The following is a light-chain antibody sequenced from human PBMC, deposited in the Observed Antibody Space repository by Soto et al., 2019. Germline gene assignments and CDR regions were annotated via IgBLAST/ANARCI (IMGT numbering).Light chain of an antibody. V-gene: IGKV1-5*01. CDR3: QQYNSYSSLT. CDR2: DAS. J-gene: IGKJ4*01. Sequence: DIQMTQSPSTLSASVGDRVTITCRASQSISSWLAWYQQKPEKAPKLLIYDASSLESWVPSRFSGSGSGTEFTITISSLQPDDFATYYCQQYNSYSSLTFGGGTKVEIK. CDR1: QSISSW.